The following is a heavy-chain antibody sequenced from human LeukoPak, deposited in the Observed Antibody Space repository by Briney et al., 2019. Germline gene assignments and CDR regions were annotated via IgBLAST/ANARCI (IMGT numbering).Heavy chain of an antibody. J-gene: IGHJ4*02. CDR1: GCSISSYY. Sequence: PSQTLSLTCTVSGCSISSYYWSWIRQPPGKGLDWIGYIYYSGSTNYNPSLKSRVTISVDTSKNQFSLKLSSVTAADTAVYYCARDRSGYDYYFDYWGQGTLVTVSS. CDR2: IYYSGST. CDR3: ARDRSGYDYYFDY. D-gene: IGHD5-12*01. V-gene: IGHV4-59*01.